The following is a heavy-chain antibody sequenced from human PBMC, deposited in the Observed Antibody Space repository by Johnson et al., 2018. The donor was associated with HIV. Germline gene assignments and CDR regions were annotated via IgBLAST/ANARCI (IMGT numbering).Heavy chain of an antibody. CDR1: GFTFSGSA. Sequence: VQLVESGGGLVQPGGSLKLSCAASGFTFSGSAMHWVRQASGKGLEWVGRIRSKANSYATAYAASVKGRFTISRDDSKNTAYLQMNSLKTEDTAVYYCTTCPHDAFDIWGQGTMVTVSS. CDR2: IRSKANSYAT. CDR3: TTCPHDAFDI. J-gene: IGHJ3*02. V-gene: IGHV3-73*02.